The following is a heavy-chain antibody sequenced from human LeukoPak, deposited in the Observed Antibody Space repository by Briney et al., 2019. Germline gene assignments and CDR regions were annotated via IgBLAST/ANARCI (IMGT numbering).Heavy chain of an antibody. CDR3: ARDVGYCSSTSCYGDYFDY. D-gene: IGHD2-2*03. Sequence: PGGSLRLSCAASGFTFSSYWMSWVRHAPGKGLEWVANIKQDGSEKYYVDSVKGRFTISRDNAKNSLYLQMNSLRAEDTAVYYCARDVGYCSSTSCYGDYFDYWGQGTLVTVSS. CDR1: GFTFSSYW. CDR2: IKQDGSEK. J-gene: IGHJ4*02. V-gene: IGHV3-7*01.